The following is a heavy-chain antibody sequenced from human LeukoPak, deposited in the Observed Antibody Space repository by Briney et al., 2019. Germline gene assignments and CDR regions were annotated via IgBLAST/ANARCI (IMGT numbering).Heavy chain of an antibody. Sequence: GGSLRLSCAASGFTFDDYAMHWVRQAPGKGLEWVSGISWNSGSIGYADSVKGRFTISRDNSKNTLYLQMNSLRAEDTAVYYCARGPPITIFGVVTLPNDYYYGMDVWGQGTTVTVSS. D-gene: IGHD3-3*01. J-gene: IGHJ6*02. CDR2: ISWNSGSI. CDR1: GFTFDDYA. V-gene: IGHV3-9*01. CDR3: ARGPPITIFGVVTLPNDYYYGMDV.